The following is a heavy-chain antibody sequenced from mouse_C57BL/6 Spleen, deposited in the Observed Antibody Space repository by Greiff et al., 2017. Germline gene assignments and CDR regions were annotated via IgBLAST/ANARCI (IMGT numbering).Heavy chain of an antibody. Sequence: EVKLVESGGGLVKPGGSLKLSCAASGFTFSDYGMHWVRQAPEKGLEWVAYISSGSSTIYYADTVKGRFTISRDNAKNTLFLQMTSLRSEYTAMYYCATNYYGSPYAMDYWGQGTSVTVSS. CDR3: ATNYYGSPYAMDY. CDR1: GFTFSDYG. D-gene: IGHD1-1*01. CDR2: ISSGSSTI. J-gene: IGHJ4*01. V-gene: IGHV5-17*01.